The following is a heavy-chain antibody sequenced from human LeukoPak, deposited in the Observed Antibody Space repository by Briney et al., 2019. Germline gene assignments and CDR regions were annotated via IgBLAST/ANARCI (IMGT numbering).Heavy chain of an antibody. J-gene: IGHJ4*02. D-gene: IGHD2-15*01. CDR3: ARVLYCSGGSCSHYFDY. V-gene: IGHV3-48*03. CDR1: GFTFSSYE. Sequence: GGSLRLSCAASGFTFSSYEMNWVRQAPGKGLEWVSYISSSGSTIYYADSVKGRFTISRDNAKNSLYLQMNGLRAEDTAVYYCARVLYCSGGSCSHYFDYWGQGTLVTVSS. CDR2: ISSSGSTI.